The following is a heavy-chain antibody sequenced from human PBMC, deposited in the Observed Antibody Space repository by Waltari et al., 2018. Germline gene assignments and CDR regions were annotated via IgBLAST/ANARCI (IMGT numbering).Heavy chain of an antibody. CDR1: GDSMNNFY. Sequence: QVQVQESGPGLVTPSETLSLTCTVSGDSMNNFYWSWIRQPPGKRLEWIGHIDSNGNTNYNPSLRSRGTISIDTSKNQFSLKLRSVTAADTAVYYCARTGFWSGDLNWFDPWGQGTLVTVSS. J-gene: IGHJ5*02. D-gene: IGHD3-3*01. CDR2: IDSNGNT. CDR3: ARTGFWSGDLNWFDP. V-gene: IGHV4-59*01.